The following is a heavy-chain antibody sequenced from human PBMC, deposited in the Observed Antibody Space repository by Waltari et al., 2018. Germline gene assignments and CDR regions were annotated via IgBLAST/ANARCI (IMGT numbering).Heavy chain of an antibody. D-gene: IGHD4-4*01. Sequence: QVQLQESGPGLVKPSGTLSLTCAVSGGSISSSNWWSWVRQPPGKGLEWMGIIYPGDSDTRYSPSCQGQVTISADKSISTAYLQWSSLKASDTAMYYCARRRNYPGGAMDVWGQGTTVTVSS. CDR3: ARRRNYPGGAMDV. V-gene: IGHV4-4*02. CDR2: IYPGDSDT. CDR1: GGSISSSNW. J-gene: IGHJ6*02.